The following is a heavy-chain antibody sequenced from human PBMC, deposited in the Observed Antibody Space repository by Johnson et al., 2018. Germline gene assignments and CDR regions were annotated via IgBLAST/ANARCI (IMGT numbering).Heavy chain of an antibody. D-gene: IGHD6-19*01. CDR3: AVSSGWDPEYFQH. CDR2: IKQDGSEN. J-gene: IGHJ1*01. V-gene: IGHV3-7*01. CDR1: GLTFSSYW. Sequence: VQLVQSGGGLVQPGGSLRLSCAASGLTFSSYWKSWVRQAPGKGLEWVANIKQDGSENYYVDSVKGRFTISRDNAKNSLYLQMNGLRAEDTAVYYCAVSSGWDPEYFQHWGQGTLGTVSS.